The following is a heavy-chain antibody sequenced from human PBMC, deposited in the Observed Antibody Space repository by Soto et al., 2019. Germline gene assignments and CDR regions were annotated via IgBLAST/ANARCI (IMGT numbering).Heavy chain of an antibody. CDR1: GYTLTELS. CDR3: GRDLTPGLVDH. Sequence: ASVNVSCKVFGYTLTELSMHWVRQAPGKGLEWMGGFDPEDGETIYAQKFQGRVTMTTDTSTSTAYMDLRSLRSDDTAVYYCGRDLTPGLVDHWGQGTLVTVSS. CDR2: FDPEDGET. D-gene: IGHD3-9*01. J-gene: IGHJ4*02. V-gene: IGHV1-24*01.